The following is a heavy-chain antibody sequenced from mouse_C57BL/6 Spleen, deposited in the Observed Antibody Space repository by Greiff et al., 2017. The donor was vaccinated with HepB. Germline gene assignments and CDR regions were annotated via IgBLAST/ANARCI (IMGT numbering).Heavy chain of an antibody. CDR1: GYTFTSYW. Sequence: VQLQQPGAELVMPGASVKLSCKASGYTFTSYWMHWVKQRPGQGLEWIGEIDPSDSYTNYNQKFKGKSTLTVDKSSSTAYMQLSSLTSEDSAVYYCAIYYDYDVSFDYWGQGTTLTVSS. J-gene: IGHJ2*01. CDR2: IDPSDSYT. D-gene: IGHD2-4*01. CDR3: AIYYDYDVSFDY. V-gene: IGHV1-69*01.